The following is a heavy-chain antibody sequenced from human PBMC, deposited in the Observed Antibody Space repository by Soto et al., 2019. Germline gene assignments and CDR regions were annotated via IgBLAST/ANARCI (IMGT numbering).Heavy chain of an antibody. D-gene: IGHD6-19*01. CDR3: AKVYSSGWASQYYFDY. V-gene: IGHV1-46*01. CDR2: INPNSGST. J-gene: IGHJ4*01. CDR1: ADTLTSNY. Sequence: ASVKVSCKAPADTLTSNYIHRARQAPGHGLEWMGIINPNSGSTRFAPMLEGRIAMTTDTSTNIVYMELRSLRSEDTAVYYCAKVYSSGWASQYYFDYWGQETLVTVSS.